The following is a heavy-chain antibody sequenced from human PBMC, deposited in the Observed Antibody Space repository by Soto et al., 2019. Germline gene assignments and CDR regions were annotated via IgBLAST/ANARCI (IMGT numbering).Heavy chain of an antibody. J-gene: IGHJ4*02. CDR1: GFTFSSYW. CDR3: AKVKSLEGPE. Sequence: EVQLVESGGGLVQPGGSLRLSCAASGFTFSSYWMSWVRQAPGKGLEWVANIKQDGSDKYYVDSVKRRFTISRDNAKNSMYPQMNSLAAEETAIVYCAKVKSLEGPEWGQGTGVTVSS. V-gene: IGHV3-7*05. CDR2: IKQDGSDK.